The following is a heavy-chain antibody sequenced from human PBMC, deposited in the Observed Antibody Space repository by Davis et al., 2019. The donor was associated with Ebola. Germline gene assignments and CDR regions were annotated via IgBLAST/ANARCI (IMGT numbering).Heavy chain of an antibody. CDR3: ARVVGSYYYGMDV. D-gene: IGHD1-26*01. Sequence: SETLSLTCTVSGGSISSYYWSWIRQHPGKGLEWIGYIYYSGSTNYNPSLKSRVTISVDTSKNQFSLKLSSVTAAETAVYYCARVVGSYYYGMDVWGQGTTVTVSS. CDR2: IYYSGST. CDR1: GGSISSYY. J-gene: IGHJ6*02. V-gene: IGHV4-59*12.